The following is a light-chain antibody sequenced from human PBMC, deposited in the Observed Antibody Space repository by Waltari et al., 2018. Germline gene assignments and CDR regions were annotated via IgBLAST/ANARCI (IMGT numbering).Light chain of an antibody. CDR2: AAS. CDR1: QSISTS. V-gene: IGKV1-39*01. Sequence: DIQVTQSPSSLSASVGDRVTITCRTSQSISTSLNWYQQKPGKPPKLLMFAASALQSGVSSRFSGSGSQTDFTLTIRNLQPEDFATYYCQQSYRAPQTFGGGTKVDMK. J-gene: IGKJ4*01. CDR3: QQSYRAPQT.